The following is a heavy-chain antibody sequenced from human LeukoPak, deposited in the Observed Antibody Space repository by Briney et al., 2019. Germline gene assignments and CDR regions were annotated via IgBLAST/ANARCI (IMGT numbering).Heavy chain of an antibody. CDR1: GGSFSGYY. V-gene: IGHV4-34*01. CDR2: INHSGST. CDR3: ARGVRTIFGVVIIRDYFDY. Sequence: SETLSLTCAVYGGSFSGYYWSWIRQPPGKGLEWIGEINHSGSTNYNPSLKSRVTISVDKSKNQFSLKLSSVTAADTAVYYCARGVRTIFGVVIIRDYFDYWGQGTLVTVSS. J-gene: IGHJ4*02. D-gene: IGHD3-3*01.